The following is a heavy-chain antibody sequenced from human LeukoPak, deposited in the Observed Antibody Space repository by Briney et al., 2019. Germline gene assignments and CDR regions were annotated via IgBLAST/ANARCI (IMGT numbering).Heavy chain of an antibody. J-gene: IGHJ2*01. CDR1: GFSFNNYW. CDR3: ARDPGGDVHDWYFDL. D-gene: IGHD2-21*02. V-gene: IGHV3-74*01. CDR2: IGNHGAFT. Sequence: GGSLRLSCAASGFSFNNYWMMHWVRQVPGKGLVWVSRIGNHGAFTSYADSVKGRFTVSRDSAPNTPYLQMNNLRAEDTAVYYCARDPGGDVHDWYFDLWGPGTLVTVSS.